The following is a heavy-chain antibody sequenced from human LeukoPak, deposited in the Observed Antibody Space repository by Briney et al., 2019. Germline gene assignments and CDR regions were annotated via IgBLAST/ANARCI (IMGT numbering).Heavy chain of an antibody. J-gene: IGHJ6*02. Sequence: SENLSLTCAVYGGSFSGYYWSWIRQPPGKGLEWIGEINHSGSTNYNPSLKSRVTISVDTSKNQFSLKLSSVTTADTAVYYCARHPTVGSGTYYGYYYYYGMDVWGQGATVTVSS. D-gene: IGHD1-26*01. CDR1: GGSFSGYY. CDR2: INHSGST. CDR3: ARHPTVGSGTYYGYYYYYGMDV. V-gene: IGHV4-34*01.